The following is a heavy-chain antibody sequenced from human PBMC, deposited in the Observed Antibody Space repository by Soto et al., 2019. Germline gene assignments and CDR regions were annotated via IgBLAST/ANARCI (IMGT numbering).Heavy chain of an antibody. CDR1: GYNFHSYG. CDR3: SRDLEESGDVWNGVGLY. D-gene: IGHD2-8*01. J-gene: IGHJ4*02. V-gene: IGHV1-18*01. Sequence: QVQLVQSGAEVKKPGASVKVSCRASGYNFHSYGITWVRQAPGQGLEWLGWISAYNGETHSGQMLQGRVSLTIDISTSTAYMELRSLRSDETAVYFCSRDLEESGDVWNGVGLYWGQGTRVTVSS. CDR2: ISAYNGET.